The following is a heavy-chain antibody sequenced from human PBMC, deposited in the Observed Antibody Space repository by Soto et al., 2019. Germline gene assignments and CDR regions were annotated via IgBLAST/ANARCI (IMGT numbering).Heavy chain of an antibody. CDR3: ARSPIGLVVPTSFYYYYYMDV. J-gene: IGHJ6*03. Sequence: QVQLVQSGAEMKKPGSSVRVSCKASGGTFSSYAVTWVRQAPGQGLEWVGTIIPVFGTTNYTQTFQGRVTITADESTSTAYMEVSSLRFEDTAVYYCARSPIGLVVPTSFYYYYYMDVWGRGTPVTVSS. CDR2: IIPVFGTT. V-gene: IGHV1-69*18. CDR1: GGTFSSYA. D-gene: IGHD2-2*01.